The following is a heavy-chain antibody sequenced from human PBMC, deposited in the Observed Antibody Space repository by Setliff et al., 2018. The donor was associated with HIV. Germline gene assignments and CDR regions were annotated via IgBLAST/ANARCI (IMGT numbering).Heavy chain of an antibody. V-gene: IGHV3-43D*04. CDR3: AKDASITGTSYYFDY. D-gene: IGHD1-20*01. CDR2: ITWNGGRT. CDR1: GFTFDEYA. Sequence: GESLKISCAASGFTFDEYAMHWVRQSPGKGLEWVSLITWNGGRTSYADSVKGRFTISRDNSKNSLFLQMNSLRAEDTALYYCAKDASITGTSYYFDYWGHGTLVTVSS. J-gene: IGHJ4*01.